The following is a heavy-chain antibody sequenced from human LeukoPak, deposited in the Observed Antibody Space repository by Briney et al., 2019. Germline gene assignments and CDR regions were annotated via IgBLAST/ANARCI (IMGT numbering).Heavy chain of an antibody. CDR3: ARLRYYSDDAFDI. J-gene: IGHJ3*02. D-gene: IGHD3-9*01. Sequence: GESLKISCKGSGYSFTTYWIGWVRQMPAKGLESMGIIYPSDSDTRYSPSFQGQVTISADKSISTAYLQWSSLKASDTAIYYCARLRYYSDDAFDIWGQGTKVTVSS. CDR2: IYPSDSDT. V-gene: IGHV5-51*01. CDR1: GYSFTTYW.